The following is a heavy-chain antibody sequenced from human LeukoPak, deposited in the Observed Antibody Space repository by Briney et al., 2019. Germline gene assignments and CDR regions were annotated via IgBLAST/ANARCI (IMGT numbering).Heavy chain of an antibody. V-gene: IGHV3-9*01. D-gene: IGHD6-13*01. J-gene: IGHJ3*02. CDR1: GFTFDGYA. CDR2: ISWNSDSI. CDR3: AKDMAAAGTGAFDI. Sequence: GGSLRLSCAASGFTFDGYAMHWVRQAPGKGLEWVSGISWNSDSIGYADSVKGRFTISRDNAKNSLYLQMNSLRAEDTALYYCAKDMAAAGTGAFDIWGQGTMVTVSS.